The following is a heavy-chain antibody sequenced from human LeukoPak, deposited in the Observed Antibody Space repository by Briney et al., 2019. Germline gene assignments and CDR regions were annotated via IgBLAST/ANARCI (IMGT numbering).Heavy chain of an antibody. CDR2: IYYSGST. D-gene: IGHD3-3*01. CDR3: AGGPTRLRFLEWLPGPVDY. J-gene: IGHJ4*02. V-gene: IGHV4-31*03. Sequence: PSETLSLTCTVSGGSISSGGYYWSWIRQHPGKGLEWNGYIYYSGSTYYNPSLKSRVTISVDTSKNQFSLKLSSVTAADTAVYYCAGGPTRLRFLEWLPGPVDYWGQGTLVTVSS. CDR1: GGSISSGGYY.